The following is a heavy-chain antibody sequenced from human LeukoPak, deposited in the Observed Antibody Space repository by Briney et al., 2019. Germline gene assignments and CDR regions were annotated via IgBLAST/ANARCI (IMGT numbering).Heavy chain of an antibody. J-gene: IGHJ4*02. Sequence: GASVKVSCKASGYTFTSYYMHWVRQAPGQGLEWMGWINPNSGGTNYAQKFQGRVTMTRDTSISTAYMELSRLRSDDTAVYYCARLGYGDFNRPDYWGQGTLVTVSS. V-gene: IGHV1-2*02. CDR1: GYTFTSYY. CDR3: ARLGYGDFNRPDY. CDR2: INPNSGGT. D-gene: IGHD4-17*01.